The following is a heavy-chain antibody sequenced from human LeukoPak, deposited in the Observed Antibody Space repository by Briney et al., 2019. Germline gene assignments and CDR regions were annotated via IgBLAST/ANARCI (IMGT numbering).Heavy chain of an antibody. CDR1: GGSISSYY. V-gene: IGHV4-59*01. D-gene: IGHD1-7*01. J-gene: IGHJ4*02. CDR3: ASGATGTTFDYFDY. Sequence: SETLSLTCTVSGGSISSYYWSWIRQPPGKGLEWIGYIYYSGSTNYNPSLKSRVTISVDTSKNQFSLKLSSVTAADTAVYYCASGATGTTFDYFDYSGQGTLVTVSS. CDR2: IYYSGST.